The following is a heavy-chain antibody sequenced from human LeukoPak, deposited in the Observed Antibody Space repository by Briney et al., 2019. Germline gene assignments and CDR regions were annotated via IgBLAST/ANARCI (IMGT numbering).Heavy chain of an antibody. CDR1: GFTFSSYG. CDR3: ARSSSSWFDY. V-gene: IGHV3-30*03. D-gene: IGHD6-13*01. J-gene: IGHJ4*02. Sequence: GGSLRLSCAASGFTFSSYGMHWVRQAPGKGLEWVAVISYDGSNKYYADSVKGRFTISRDNSKNTLYLQMNSLRAEDTAVYCCARSSSSWFDYWGQGTLVTVSS. CDR2: ISYDGSNK.